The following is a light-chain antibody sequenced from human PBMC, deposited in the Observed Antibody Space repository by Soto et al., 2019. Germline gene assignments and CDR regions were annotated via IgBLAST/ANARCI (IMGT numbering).Light chain of an antibody. CDR2: EGT. CDR1: RSDVGNYNL. CDR3: CSYAGSSFYV. V-gene: IGLV2-23*01. J-gene: IGLJ1*01. Sequence: VLAQPSSWSASPGQSITISCTGTRSDVGNYNLVSWYQQHPGKAPKLMIYEGTKRPSGVSNRFPGSKSGNTASLTISGLQAEDEADYYCCSYAGSSFYVFGTGTKVTVL.